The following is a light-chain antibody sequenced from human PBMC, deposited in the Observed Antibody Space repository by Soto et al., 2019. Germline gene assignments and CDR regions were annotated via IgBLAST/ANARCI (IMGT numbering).Light chain of an antibody. CDR3: GVWDDSVNVRYL. CDR1: SSNIGSNS. V-gene: IGLV1-44*01. J-gene: IGLJ1*01. Sequence: VLTQPPSASGTPGQRVTISCSGSSSNIGSNSVNWYQQPPGTAPKILIYSNSQRPSGVPDRFSGSKSGTSASLAISGLQSEDEADYYCGVWDDSVNVRYLFGTGTKVTVL. CDR2: SNS.